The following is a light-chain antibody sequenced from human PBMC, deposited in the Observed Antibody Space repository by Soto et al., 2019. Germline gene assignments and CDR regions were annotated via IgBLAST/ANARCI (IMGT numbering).Light chain of an antibody. Sequence: DIQMTQSPSTLSASVGDRVTITCRASQTVGSWLAWYQQNPGTAPKLLIYDASTLESGVPSRFSGSGSGTQFTLTISRLQPDDFATYVGQQYDDHPLTFGGGTKVEIK. V-gene: IGKV1-5*01. CDR1: QTVGSW. CDR2: DAS. CDR3: QQYDDHPLT. J-gene: IGKJ4*01.